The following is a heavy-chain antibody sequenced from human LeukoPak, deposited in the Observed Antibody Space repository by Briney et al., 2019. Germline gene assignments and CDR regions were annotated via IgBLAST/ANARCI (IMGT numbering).Heavy chain of an antibody. J-gene: IGHJ6*02. CDR3: ARQLRDIVVVPAAHPYYYYYGMDV. Sequence: PGGSLRLSCAASGFTFSNYAMNWVRQAPGKGLEWVSAISGNGGSTYYADSVKGRFTISRDNSKNTVYLEMSSLRAEDTAVYYCARQLRDIVVVPAAHPYYYYYGMDVWGQGTTVTVSS. CDR1: GFTFSNYA. CDR2: ISGNGGST. V-gene: IGHV3-23*01. D-gene: IGHD2-2*01.